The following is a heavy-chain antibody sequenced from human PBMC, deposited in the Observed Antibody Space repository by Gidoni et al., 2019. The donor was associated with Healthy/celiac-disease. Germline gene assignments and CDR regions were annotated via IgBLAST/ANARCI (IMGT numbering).Heavy chain of an antibody. CDR3: AKGPSLYNLGIAVAGPFDY. CDR2: IMWNSGSI. J-gene: IGHJ4*02. D-gene: IGHD6-19*01. V-gene: IGHV3-9*01. Sequence: EVQLVESGGGLVQPGRSLRLSCAASGFTVDDYAMHWVRQAPGKGLGWVSGIMWNSGSIGYADSVKGRFTISRDNAKNSLYLQMNSLRAEDTALYYCAKGPSLYNLGIAVAGPFDYWGQGTLVTVSS. CDR1: GFTVDDYA.